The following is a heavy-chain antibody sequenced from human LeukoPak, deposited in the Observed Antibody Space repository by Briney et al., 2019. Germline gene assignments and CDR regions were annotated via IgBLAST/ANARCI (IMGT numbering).Heavy chain of an antibody. CDR1: GYTFSSHT. CDR2: INTNTGNP. V-gene: IGHV7-4-1*02. D-gene: IGHD5-18*01. CDR3: GRDPRLGIRGYTYGYFDN. Sequence: ASVKVSCKTSGYTFSSHTISWVRQAPGQGLEWMGWINTNTGNPTYAQGFTGRYVFSLDTSVSTAYLQISGLKADDTAVYYCGRDPRLGIRGYTYGYFDNWGQGTLVTVSS. J-gene: IGHJ4*02.